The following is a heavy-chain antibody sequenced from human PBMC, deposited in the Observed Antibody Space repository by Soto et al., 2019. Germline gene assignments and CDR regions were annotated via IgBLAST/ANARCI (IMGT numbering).Heavy chain of an antibody. J-gene: IGHJ4*02. D-gene: IGHD2-21*02. CDR3: ARGRPGTAAPYFDS. CDR2: ISSSATSI. V-gene: IGHV3-11*01. CDR1: GFTFSDCY. Sequence: PGGSLRLSCAASGFTFSDCYMSWIRQAPGKGLEWVSYISSSATSIYYADSVKGRFTISRDNAKNSLYLQMNSLRVEDTAVYYCARGRPGTAAPYFDSWGQGTLVTVSS.